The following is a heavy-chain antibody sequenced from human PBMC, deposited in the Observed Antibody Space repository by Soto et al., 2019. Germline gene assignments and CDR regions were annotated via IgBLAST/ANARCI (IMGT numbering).Heavy chain of an antibody. Sequence: GSLEVSWKASGYTLSSYWISWGGQAPGQGLERMGWISAYNGNTNYAQKLQGRVTMTTDASTSTAYMELRSLRSDDTAVYYCAGSQSSRLYYYYYGMDVWGQGTTVTVSS. D-gene: IGHD6-13*01. J-gene: IGHJ6*02. CDR2: ISAYNGNT. V-gene: IGHV1-18*01. CDR1: GYTLSSYW. CDR3: AGSQSSRLYYYYYGMDV.